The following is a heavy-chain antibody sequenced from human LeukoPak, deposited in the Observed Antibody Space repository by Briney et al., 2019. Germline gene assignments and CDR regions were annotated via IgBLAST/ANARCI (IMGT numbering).Heavy chain of an antibody. D-gene: IGHD3-10*01. V-gene: IGHV3-7*01. CDR1: GFTVSTNY. CDR3: VRALWFGEAFFDF. J-gene: IGHJ4*02. Sequence: PGGSLRLSCAASGFTVSTNYMSRVRQAPGKGLEWVANIKQDGSEQYYVDSVKGRFTISRDNAKNSLYLQMNSLRAEDTALYYCVRALWFGEAFFDFWGQGALVTVSS. CDR2: IKQDGSEQ.